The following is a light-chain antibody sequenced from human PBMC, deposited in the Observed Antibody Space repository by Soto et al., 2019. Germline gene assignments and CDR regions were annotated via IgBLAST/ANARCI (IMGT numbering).Light chain of an antibody. CDR3: SSYTTYITLDV. CDR2: EVS. V-gene: IGLV2-14*01. J-gene: IGLJ1*01. Sequence: QSVLTQPASVSGSPGQSITISCTGTSSDVGGYDYVSWYQQHPGKAPKLIIYEVSNRPSGVSNRFSGSKSGNTASLTISGLQAEDEADYYCSSYTTYITLDVFRTGTKLTVL. CDR1: SSDVGGYDY.